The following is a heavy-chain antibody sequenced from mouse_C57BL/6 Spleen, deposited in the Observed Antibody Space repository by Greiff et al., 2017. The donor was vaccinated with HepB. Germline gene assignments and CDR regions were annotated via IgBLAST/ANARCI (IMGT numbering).Heavy chain of an antibody. CDR3: ARSGDASSWY. Sequence: QVQLKESGAELARPGASVKLSCKASGYTFTSYGISWVKQRTGQGLEWIGEIYPRSGNTYYNEKFKGKATLTADKSSSTAYMELRSLTSEDSAVYFCARSGDASSWYWGQGTLVTVSA. CDR2: IYPRSGNT. J-gene: IGHJ3*01. CDR1: GYTFTSYG. V-gene: IGHV1-81*01. D-gene: IGHD1-1*01.